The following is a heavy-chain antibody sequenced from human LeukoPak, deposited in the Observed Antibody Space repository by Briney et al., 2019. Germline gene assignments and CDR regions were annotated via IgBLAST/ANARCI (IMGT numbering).Heavy chain of an antibody. CDR3: ARGDPPTTVTTSGQYYYYYYYMDV. CDR2: ITHSGNT. D-gene: IGHD4-17*01. J-gene: IGHJ6*03. Sequence: SETLSLTCVVSGGSISSTSYYWGWIRQPPGKGLEWIGEITHSGNTNYNPSLKSRLAISVDTSKNQFSLRLTSVTAADTAVYYCARGDPPTTVTTSGQYYYYYYYMDVWGKGTTVTVSS. V-gene: IGHV4-39*07. CDR1: GGSISSTSYY.